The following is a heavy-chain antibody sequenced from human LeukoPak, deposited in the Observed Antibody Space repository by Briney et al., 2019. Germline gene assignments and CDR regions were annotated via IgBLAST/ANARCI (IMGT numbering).Heavy chain of an antibody. CDR1: GGSISSGSYY. CDR3: ASPSRPVEVRGVIGL. J-gene: IGHJ4*02. Sequence: SQTLSLTCTVSGGSISSGSYYWSWIRQPAGKGLEWIGRIYTSGSTNYNPSLKSRVTISVDTSKNQFSLKLSSVTAADTAVYYCASPSRPVEVRGVIGLWGQGTLVTVSS. V-gene: IGHV4-61*02. CDR2: IYTSGST. D-gene: IGHD3-10*01.